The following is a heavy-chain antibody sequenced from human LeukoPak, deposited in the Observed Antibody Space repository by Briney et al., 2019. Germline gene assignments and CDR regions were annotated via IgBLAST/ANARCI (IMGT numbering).Heavy chain of an antibody. CDR2: ISSSGSTI. Sequence: GGSLRLSCAASGFTFSSYEMNWVRQAPGKGLEWVSDISSSGSTIYYADSVKGRFTISRDNAKNSLYLQMNSLRAEDTAVYYCARRLGRKFGERFYYYHYLDVWGKGTTVTISS. D-gene: IGHD3-10*01. V-gene: IGHV3-48*03. J-gene: IGHJ6*03. CDR3: ARRLGRKFGERFYYYHYLDV. CDR1: GFTFSSYE.